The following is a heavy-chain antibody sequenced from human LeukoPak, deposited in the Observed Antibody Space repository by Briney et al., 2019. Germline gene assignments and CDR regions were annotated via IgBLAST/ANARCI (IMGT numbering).Heavy chain of an antibody. CDR3: ARNSCPSGSCYDNRGYFDY. CDR1: GGSISSGAYY. V-gene: IGHV4-61*02. Sequence: SQTLSLTCTVSGGSISSGAYYWSWIRQPAGKGLEWIGRIYTSGSTNYNPSLKSRITISVDTSKNQFSLKLSSVTAADTAVYYCARNSCPSGSCYDNRGYFDYWGQGTLVTVSS. D-gene: IGHD2-15*01. CDR2: IYTSGST. J-gene: IGHJ4*02.